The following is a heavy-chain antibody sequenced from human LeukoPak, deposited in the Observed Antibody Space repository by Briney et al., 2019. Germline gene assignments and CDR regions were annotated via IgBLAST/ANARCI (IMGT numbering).Heavy chain of an antibody. Sequence: SETLSLTCSLSGGSISNKYWSWIRQAPGKGLEWIGYVYYTGSTSYNPSLKSRVTISVDTSKDQFSLNLSSVTAADTAVYYCARGIDYGDFNAFDIWGQGTMVTVSS. CDR3: ARGIDYGDFNAFDI. D-gene: IGHD4-17*01. V-gene: IGHV4-59*01. CDR1: GGSISNKY. CDR2: VYYTGST. J-gene: IGHJ3*02.